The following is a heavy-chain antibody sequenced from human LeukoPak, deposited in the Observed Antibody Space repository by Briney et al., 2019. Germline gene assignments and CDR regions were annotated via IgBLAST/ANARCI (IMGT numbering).Heavy chain of an antibody. J-gene: IGHJ4*02. CDR3: AREHYYDSSGYYYVLGSRDEYFDY. CDR1: GFTFHDYA. CDR2: ISWDSDDI. Sequence: GGSLRLSCAASGFTFHDYAMHWVRLVPGKGLEWVSSISWDSDDIDYAHSVKGRFTISRDNAKNSLYLQMNSLRAEDTAVYYCAREHYYDSSGYYYVLGSRDEYFDYWGQGTLVTVSS. D-gene: IGHD3-22*01. V-gene: IGHV3-9*01.